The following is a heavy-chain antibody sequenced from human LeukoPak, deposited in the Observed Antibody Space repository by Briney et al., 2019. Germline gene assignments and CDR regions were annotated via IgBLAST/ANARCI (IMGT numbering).Heavy chain of an antibody. D-gene: IGHD1-26*01. CDR3: VRSSGSLDY. V-gene: IGHV6-1*01. CDR2: TYYRSKWYR. Sequence: SQTLSLTCAISGDSVSSKSAAWNWIRQSPSRGLEWLGRTYYRSKWYREYAVSVKSRVTINPDTSKNQFSLQLSSVTPEDTALYFCVRSSGSLDYWGQGTLVTVSS. CDR1: GDSVSSKSAA. J-gene: IGHJ4*02.